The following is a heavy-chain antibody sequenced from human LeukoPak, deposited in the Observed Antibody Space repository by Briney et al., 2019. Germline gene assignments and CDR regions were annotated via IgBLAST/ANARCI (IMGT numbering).Heavy chain of an antibody. V-gene: IGHV3-33*01. CDR2: IWYDGSNK. CDR3: ARERSSGLSGGYYYPFGSNY. CDR1: GFTFSSYG. D-gene: IGHD3-22*01. J-gene: IGHJ4*02. Sequence: GGSLRLSCAASGFTFSSYGMHWVRQAPGKGLEWVAVIWYDGSNKYYADSVKGRFTISRDNSKNTLYLQMNSLRAEDTAVYYCARERSSGLSGGYYYPFGSNYWGQGTLVTVSS.